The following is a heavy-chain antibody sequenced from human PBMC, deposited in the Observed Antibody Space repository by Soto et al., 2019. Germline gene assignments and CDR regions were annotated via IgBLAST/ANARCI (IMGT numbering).Heavy chain of an antibody. CDR2: IYHSGST. D-gene: IGHD3-22*01. J-gene: IGHJ4*02. CDR3: ARISSGYDY. CDR1: GGSISSGGYS. V-gene: IGHV4-30-2*01. Sequence: QLQLQESGSGLVKPSQTLSLTCAVSGGSISSGGYSWSWIRQPPGKGLEWIGYIYHSGSTYYNPSPKXRXTXXVDRSKTQCSLNLSSVTAADTAVYYCARISSGYDYWGQGTLVTVSS.